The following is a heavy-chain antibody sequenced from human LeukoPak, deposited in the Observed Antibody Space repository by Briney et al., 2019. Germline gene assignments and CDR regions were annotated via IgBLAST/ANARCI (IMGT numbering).Heavy chain of an antibody. D-gene: IGHD2-15*01. J-gene: IGHJ4*02. CDR2: ISGSGGST. CDR1: GVTFSSYA. V-gene: IGHV3-23*01. Sequence: GGTLRLSCEASGVTFSSYAISWVRQAPGKGLEWVSAISGSGGSTYYADSVKGRFTISRDNSKNTLYLQMNSLRAEDTAVYYCAKDPLGYCSGGSCYGYWGQGTLVTVSS. CDR3: AKDPLGYCSGGSCYGY.